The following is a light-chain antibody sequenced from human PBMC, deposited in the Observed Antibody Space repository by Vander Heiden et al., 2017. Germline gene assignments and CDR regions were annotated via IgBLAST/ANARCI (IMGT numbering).Light chain of an antibody. CDR3: CSYAGSSTLYV. V-gene: IGLV2-23*01. CDR2: EGS. J-gene: IGLJ1*01. Sequence: QSALTQTVSVSGSPGPSLTISSTGTNSDVGNYNLISWYQQHPGKAPKLMIYEGSKRPSGVSNRFSGSKSGNTASLTISGLQAEDEADYYCCSYAGSSTLYVFGTGTKVTVL. CDR1: NSDVGNYNL.